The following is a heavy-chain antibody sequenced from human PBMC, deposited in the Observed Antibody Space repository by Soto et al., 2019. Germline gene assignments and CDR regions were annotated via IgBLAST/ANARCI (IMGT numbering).Heavy chain of an antibody. J-gene: IGHJ5*02. CDR2: INPSGGST. CDR1: GYTFTSYY. Sequence: GASVKVSCKASGYTFTSYYMHWVRQAPGQGLEWMGIINPSGGSTSYAQKFQGRVTMTRDTSTSTVYMELSSLRSEDTAAYYCAREGFDTAMVYWFDPWGQGTLVTVSS. V-gene: IGHV1-46*01. D-gene: IGHD5-18*01. CDR3: AREGFDTAMVYWFDP.